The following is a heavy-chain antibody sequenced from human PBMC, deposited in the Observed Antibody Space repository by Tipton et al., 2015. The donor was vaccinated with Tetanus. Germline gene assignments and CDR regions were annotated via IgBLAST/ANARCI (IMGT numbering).Heavy chain of an antibody. Sequence: TLSLTCTVSGNSISSSYWSWIRQPPGKGLEWIGYIYIPESPKIYNPTFQSRVAISIDTSKSQLSMKLTSVTAADTAVYYCARAANRSRLRGYDVWGQGKMVIVSS. CDR2: IYIPESP. J-gene: IGHJ3*01. CDR1: GNSISSSY. CDR3: ARAANRSRLRGYDV. D-gene: IGHD2-15*01. V-gene: IGHV4-4*08.